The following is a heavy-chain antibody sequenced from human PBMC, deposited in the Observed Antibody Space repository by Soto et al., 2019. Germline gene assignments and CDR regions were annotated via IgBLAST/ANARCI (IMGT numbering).Heavy chain of an antibody. J-gene: IGHJ6*02. V-gene: IGHV1-69*01. D-gene: IGHD2-2*01. CDR3: STSVYCSTTRCYYYYGLDV. Sequence: QVQLVQSGAEVKKPGSSVKVSCKVSGGTFSSHSINWVRQAPGQGPEWMGGIIPIFGTENYAQQFQGRVTITAEESTSTAYMELSSLTSEDTALYYCSTSVYCSTTRCYYYYGLDVWGQGTTVIVS. CDR1: GGTFSSHS. CDR2: IIPIFGTE.